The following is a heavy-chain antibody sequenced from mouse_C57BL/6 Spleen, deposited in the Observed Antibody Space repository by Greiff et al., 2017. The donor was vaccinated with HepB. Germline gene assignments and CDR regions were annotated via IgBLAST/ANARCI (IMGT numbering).Heavy chain of an antibody. V-gene: IGHV5-16*01. CDR1: GFTFSDYY. J-gene: IGHJ1*03. CDR3: ARVQGYWYFDV. CDR2: INYDGSST. Sequence: EVKVVESEGGLVQPGSSMKLSCTASGFTFSDYYMAWVRQVPEKGLEWVANINYDGSSTYYLDSLKSRFIISRDNAKNILYLQMSSLKSEDTATYYCARVQGYWYFDVWGTGTTVTVSS.